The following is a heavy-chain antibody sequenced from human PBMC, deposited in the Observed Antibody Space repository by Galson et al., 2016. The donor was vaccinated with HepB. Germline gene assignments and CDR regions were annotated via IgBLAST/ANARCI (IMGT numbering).Heavy chain of an antibody. CDR1: GFSLSTSGMC. Sequence: PALVKPTQTLTLTCTFSGFSLSTSGMCVSWIRQPPGKALEWLALIDWDEDKYYSTSLKTRLTISENTSKNQVVLTMTNMDPVDTATDYWARMKNYYYGMDLCGQGTTVTAPS. V-gene: IGHV2-70*01. CDR2: IDWDEDK. J-gene: IGHJ6*02. CDR3: ARMKNYYYGMDL.